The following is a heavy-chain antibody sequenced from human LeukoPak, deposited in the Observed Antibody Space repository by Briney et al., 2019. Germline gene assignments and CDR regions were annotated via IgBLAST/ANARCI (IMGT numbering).Heavy chain of an antibody. V-gene: IGHV3-30-3*01. CDR1: GFTFSSYA. D-gene: IGHD5-12*01. CDR3: ARDRRHIVATIEFGP. Sequence: GGSLRLSCAASGFTFSSYAMHWVRQAPGKGLEWVAVISYDGSNKYYADSVKGRFTISRDNSKNTLYLQMNSLRAEDTAVYYCARDRRHIVATIEFGPWGQGTLVTVSS. J-gene: IGHJ5*02. CDR2: ISYDGSNK.